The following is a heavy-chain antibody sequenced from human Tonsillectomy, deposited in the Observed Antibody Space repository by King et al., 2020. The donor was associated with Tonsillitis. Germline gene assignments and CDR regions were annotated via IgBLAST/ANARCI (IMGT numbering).Heavy chain of an antibody. J-gene: IGHJ3*02. CDR3: VRDEWTEAFDI. D-gene: IGHD3-3*01. CDR2: IYTSGDS. Sequence: QLQESGPGLVKPSETLSLTCTVSGGSVTDYYWSWIRQPAGKGLEWIGRIYTSGDSNYNPSLKSRVTMSVHTSKNQFSLELSSVTAADTAVYYCVRDEWTEAFDIWGQGTLVTVSS. V-gene: IGHV4-4*07. CDR1: GGSVTDYY.